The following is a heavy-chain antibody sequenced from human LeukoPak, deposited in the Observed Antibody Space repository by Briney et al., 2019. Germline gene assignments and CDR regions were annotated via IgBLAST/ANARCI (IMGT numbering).Heavy chain of an antibody. Sequence: PSETLSLTCTVSGGSIISSTYYWGWIRQPPGKGLEWIGSIYYSGSTYYNPSLKSRVTISVDTSKNQFSLKLSTVTAADTAVYYCARSNYYGEMDYWGQGTLVTVSS. J-gene: IGHJ4*02. V-gene: IGHV4-39*01. CDR2: IYYSGST. CDR1: GGSIISSTYY. D-gene: IGHD4-17*01. CDR3: ARSNYYGEMDY.